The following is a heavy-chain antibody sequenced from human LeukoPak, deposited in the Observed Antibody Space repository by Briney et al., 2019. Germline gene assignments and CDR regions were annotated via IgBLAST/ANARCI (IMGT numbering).Heavy chain of an antibody. V-gene: IGHV4-34*01. CDR3: ARFSQYYDSPTHYLDY. CDR1: GGSFSGYY. D-gene: IGHD2/OR15-2a*01. J-gene: IGHJ4*02. Sequence: PSETLSLTCAVYGGSFSGYYWSWLRQPPGKGLEWIGEINHSGSTNYNPSLKSRVTISVDTSKNQFSLRLNSVTAADTAVYYCARFSQYYDSPTHYLDYWGQGILVTVSS. CDR2: INHSGST.